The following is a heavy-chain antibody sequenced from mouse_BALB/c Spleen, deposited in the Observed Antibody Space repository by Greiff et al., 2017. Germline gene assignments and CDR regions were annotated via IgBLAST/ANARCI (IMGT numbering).Heavy chain of an antibody. CDR3: AKAYYRYDGYYYAMDY. V-gene: IGHV1S137*01. D-gene: IGHD2-14*01. CDR1: GYTFTDYA. Sequence: VQLQQSGAELVRPGVSVKISCKGSGYTFTDYAMHWVKQSHAKSLEWIGVISTYYGDASYNQKFKGKATMTVDKSSSTAYMELARLTSEDSAIYYCAKAYYRYDGYYYAMDYWGQGTSVTVSS. J-gene: IGHJ4*01. CDR2: ISTYYGDA.